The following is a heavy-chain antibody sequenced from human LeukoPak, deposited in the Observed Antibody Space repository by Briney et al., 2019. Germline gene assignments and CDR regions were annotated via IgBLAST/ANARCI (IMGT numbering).Heavy chain of an antibody. J-gene: IGHJ5*02. V-gene: IGHV3-48*03. D-gene: IGHD1-14*01. Sequence: GGSLRLSCAASGFSFSRYEMNWVRQAPGKGLDWVSYISSSGSTIHYADSVKGRFTISRDNAKNSLYLQMSSLRVEDTAVYYCARVGTRYWFDPWGQGTLVTVSS. CDR3: ARVGTRYWFDP. CDR1: GFSFSRYE. CDR2: ISSSGSTI.